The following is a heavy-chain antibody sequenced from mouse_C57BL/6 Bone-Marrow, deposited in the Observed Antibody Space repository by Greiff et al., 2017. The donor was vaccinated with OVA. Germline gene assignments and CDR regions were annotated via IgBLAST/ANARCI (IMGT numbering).Heavy chain of an antibody. Sequence: QVQLQQSGPELVKPGASVKISCKASGYAFSSSWMNWVKQRPGKGLEWIGRIYPGDGDTNYNGKFKGKATLTADKSSSTAYMQLSSLTSEDSAVYFCARRATVVATDWYFDVWGTGTTVTVSS. J-gene: IGHJ1*03. V-gene: IGHV1-82*01. D-gene: IGHD1-1*01. CDR3: ARRATVVATDWYFDV. CDR2: IYPGDGDT. CDR1: GYAFSSSW.